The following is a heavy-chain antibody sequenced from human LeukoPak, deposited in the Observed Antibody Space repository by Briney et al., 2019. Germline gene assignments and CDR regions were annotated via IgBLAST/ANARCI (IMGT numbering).Heavy chain of an antibody. J-gene: IGHJ4*02. CDR2: ISGSGGST. V-gene: IGHV3-23*01. CDR3: AKKRERISGSYYYFDY. D-gene: IGHD3-10*01. CDR1: GFTFSSYA. Sequence: GGSLRLSCAASGFTFSSYAMSWVRQAPGKGLEWVSAISGSGGSTYYADSVKGRFTISRDNSKNTLYLQMNSLRAEDTAVYYCAKKRERISGSYYYFDYWGQGTLVTVSS.